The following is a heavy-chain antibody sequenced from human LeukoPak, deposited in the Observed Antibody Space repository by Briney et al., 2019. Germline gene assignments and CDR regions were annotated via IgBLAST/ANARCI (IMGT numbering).Heavy chain of an antibody. V-gene: IGHV3-30*04. CDR2: ISYDGTNK. D-gene: IGHD3/OR15-3a*01. J-gene: IGHJ4*02. CDR3: ARDSGFSGTQRGEY. CDR1: GFTFSSYA. Sequence: GGSLRLSCAASGFTFSSYAMHWVRQAPGKGLEWVAVISYDGTNKYYADSVKGRFTISRDNFKYTLYLQMNSLRTEDTAVYYCARDSGFSGTQRGEYWGQGTLVTVSS.